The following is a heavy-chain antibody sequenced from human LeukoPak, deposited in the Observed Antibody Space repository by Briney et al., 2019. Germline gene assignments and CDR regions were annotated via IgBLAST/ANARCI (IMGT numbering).Heavy chain of an antibody. V-gene: IGHV4-4*07. J-gene: IGHJ3*02. CDR1: GGSISIDY. Sequence: TSETLSLTCTVSGGSISIDYRRWIRRPAGKGQEWIGRIYTSGSNKYNPSLKSRVTMSVDTSKNQVSVKLSSVTAADTAVYFCARGQRGTNAFDIWGQGTMVTVSS. CDR3: ARGQRGTNAFDI. CDR2: IYTSGSN.